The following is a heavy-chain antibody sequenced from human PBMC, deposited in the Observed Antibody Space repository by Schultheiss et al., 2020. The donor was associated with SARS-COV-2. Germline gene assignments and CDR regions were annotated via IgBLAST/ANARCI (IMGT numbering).Heavy chain of an antibody. J-gene: IGHJ5*02. CDR1: GFTFSDYY. Sequence: GESLKISCAASGFTFSDYYMSWIRQAPGKGLEWVSYISSSGSTIYYADSVKGRFTISRDNAKNSLYLQMNSLRAEDTAVYYCARGIAAAGRSWFDPWGQGTLVTVSS. CDR3: ARGIAAAGRSWFDP. CDR2: ISSSGSTI. V-gene: IGHV3-11*04. D-gene: IGHD6-13*01.